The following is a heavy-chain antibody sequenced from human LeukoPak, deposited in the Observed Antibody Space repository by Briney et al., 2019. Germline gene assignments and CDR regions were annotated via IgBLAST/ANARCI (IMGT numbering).Heavy chain of an antibody. CDR3: ARVGGSGKGPGY. CDR2: TRNKANSYTT. J-gene: IGHJ4*02. CDR1: GFTSSDHY. D-gene: IGHD3-10*01. V-gene: IGHV3-72*01. Sequence: GGSLRLSCAASGFTSSDHYMDWVRQAPGKGLEWVGRTRNKANSYTTEYAASVKGRFTISRDDSKNSLYLQMNCLKTEDTAVYYCARVGGSGKGPGYWGQGTLVTVSS.